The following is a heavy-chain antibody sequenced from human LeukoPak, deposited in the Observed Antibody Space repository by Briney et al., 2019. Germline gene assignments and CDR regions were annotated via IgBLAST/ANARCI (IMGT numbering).Heavy chain of an antibody. D-gene: IGHD3-10*01. CDR1: GLTFSSYS. Sequence: GGSLRLSCAASGLTFSSYSMNWVRQAPGKGLEWVSSISSSSSYIYYADSVKGRFTISRDNAKNSLYLKMNSLRAEDTAVYYCARDQPHYGSGSYYDYWGQGTLVTVSS. J-gene: IGHJ4*02. V-gene: IGHV3-21*01. CDR3: ARDQPHYGSGSYYDY. CDR2: ISSSSSYI.